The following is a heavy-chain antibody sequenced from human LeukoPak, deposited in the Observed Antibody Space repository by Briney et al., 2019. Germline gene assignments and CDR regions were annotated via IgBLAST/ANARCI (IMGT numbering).Heavy chain of an antibody. D-gene: IGHD3-10*01. V-gene: IGHV1-8*01. CDR1: XYXXTNYD. Sequence: ASVKVSCXAXXYXXTNYDIMWVRQATGQGPEWMGWMNSNTGNTGSAQKFQGRVTMTRDTSINTAYMELHSLTSEDTAVYYCARGRGGTVVRGYLDYWGQGTLVTVSS. J-gene: IGHJ4*02. CDR2: MNSNTGNT. CDR3: ARGRGGTVVRGYLDY.